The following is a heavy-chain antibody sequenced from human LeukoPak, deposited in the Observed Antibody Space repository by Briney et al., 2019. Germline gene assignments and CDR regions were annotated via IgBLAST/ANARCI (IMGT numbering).Heavy chain of an antibody. Sequence: GESLKTSCKGSGYSFTSYWIGWVRQMPGKGLEWMGIIYPGDSETRYSPSFQGQVTISADKSISTAYLQWSSLKASDTAMYYCARSGFSSGRLNWFDPWGQGTLVTVSS. V-gene: IGHV5-51*01. CDR2: IYPGDSET. CDR3: ARSGFSSGRLNWFDP. J-gene: IGHJ5*02. D-gene: IGHD6-19*01. CDR1: GYSFTSYW.